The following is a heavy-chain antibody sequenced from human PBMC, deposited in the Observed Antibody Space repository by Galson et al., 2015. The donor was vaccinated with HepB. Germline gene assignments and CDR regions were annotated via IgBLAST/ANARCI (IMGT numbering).Heavy chain of an antibody. Sequence: SLRLSCAASGFTFSSFGMHWVRQTAGKGLEWVAVIWYDGSNKYYADSVKGRFTISRDNSENTLYLQMNSLRAEDTALYYCARDQTIASRPGGFDPWGQGTLVTVSS. D-gene: IGHD6-6*01. J-gene: IGHJ5*02. V-gene: IGHV3-33*01. CDR2: IWYDGSNK. CDR3: ARDQTIASRPGGFDP. CDR1: GFTFSSFG.